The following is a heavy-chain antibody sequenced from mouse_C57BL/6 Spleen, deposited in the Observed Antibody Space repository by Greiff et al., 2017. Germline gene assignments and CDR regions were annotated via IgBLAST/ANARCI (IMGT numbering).Heavy chain of an antibody. CDR2: INPSTGGT. V-gene: IGHV1-42*01. J-gene: IGHJ1*03. CDR3: ARYANV. CDR1: GYSFTGYY. Sequence: VQLQQSGPELVKPGASVKISCKASGYSFTGYYMNWVKQSPEKSLEWIGEINPSTGGTTYNQKFKAKATLTVDKSSSTAYMQLKSLTSEDSAVYYCARYANVWGTGTTVTASS.